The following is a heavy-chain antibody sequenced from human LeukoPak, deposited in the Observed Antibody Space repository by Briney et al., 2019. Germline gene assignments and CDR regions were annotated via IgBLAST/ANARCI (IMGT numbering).Heavy chain of an antibody. V-gene: IGHV4-30-4*01. D-gene: IGHD2-21*02. CDR2: IYYSGST. CDR1: GGSISSGDYY. J-gene: IGHJ4*02. Sequence: SETLSLTCTVSGGSISSGDYYWSWIRQPPGKGLEWIGYIYYSGSTYYNPSIKSRVTISVDTSKNQFSLKLSSLTAADTAVYYCAREQAYCGGDCYIVDYWGQGTLVTVSS. CDR3: AREQAYCGGDCYIVDY.